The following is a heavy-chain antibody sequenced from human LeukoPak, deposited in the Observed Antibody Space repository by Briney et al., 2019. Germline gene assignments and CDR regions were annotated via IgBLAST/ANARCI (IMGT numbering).Heavy chain of an antibody. V-gene: IGHV3-15*01. J-gene: IGHJ4*02. CDR3: TTAVWSGTLFDY. D-gene: IGHD3-10*01. Sequence: PGGSLRLSCTASGFTFGDYAMSWVRQAPGKGLEWVGRIKSKTDGGTTDYAAPVKGRFTISRDDSKNTLYLQMNSLKTEDTAVYYCTTAVWSGTLFDYWGQGTLVTVSS. CDR2: IKSKTDGGTT. CDR1: GFTFGDYA.